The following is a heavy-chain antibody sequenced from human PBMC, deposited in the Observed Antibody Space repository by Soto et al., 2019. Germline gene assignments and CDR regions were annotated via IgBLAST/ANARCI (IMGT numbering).Heavy chain of an antibody. J-gene: IGHJ5*02. CDR2: IYYSGST. D-gene: IGHD2-2*01. V-gene: IGHV4-30-4*01. CDR1: CGSISSGDYY. Sequence: SETLSLTCTVSCGSISSGDYYWSWIRQPPGKGLEWIGYIYYSGSTYYNPSLKSRVTISVDTSKNQFSLKLRSVTAADTAVYYCDRGGAEFVVVPAARGEWADTWGQAPLVTISS. CDR3: DRGGAEFVVVPAARGEWADT.